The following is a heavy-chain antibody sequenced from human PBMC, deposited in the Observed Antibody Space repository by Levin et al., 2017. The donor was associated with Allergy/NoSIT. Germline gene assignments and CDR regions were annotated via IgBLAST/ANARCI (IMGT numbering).Heavy chain of an antibody. V-gene: IGHV4-39*01. CDR3: ATNIVVVVAATENWFDP. J-gene: IGHJ5*02. CDR1: GGSISSSSYY. D-gene: IGHD2-15*01. CDR2: IYYSGST. Sequence: SETLSLTCTVSGGSISSSSYYWGWIRQPPGKGLEWIGSIYYSGSTYYNPSLKSRVTISVDTSKNQFSLKLSSVTAADTAVYYCATNIVVVVAATENWFDPWGQGTLVTVSS.